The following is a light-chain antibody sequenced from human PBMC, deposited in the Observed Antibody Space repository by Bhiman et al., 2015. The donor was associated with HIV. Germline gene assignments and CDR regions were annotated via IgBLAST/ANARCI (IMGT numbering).Light chain of an antibody. Sequence: QSALTQPASVSGSPGQSITISCTGTSSDVGAYNYVSWYQQHPGKAPKLMIYDVINRPSGVSNRFSGSKSGNTASLTISGLQAEDEADYYCSSLTSSLSYVFGIGTNVTVL. J-gene: IGLJ1*01. V-gene: IGLV2-14*03. CDR2: DVI. CDR1: SSDVGAYNY. CDR3: SSLTSSLSYV.